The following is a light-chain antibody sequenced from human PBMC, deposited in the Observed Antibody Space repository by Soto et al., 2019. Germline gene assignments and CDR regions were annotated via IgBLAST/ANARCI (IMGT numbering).Light chain of an antibody. J-gene: IGKJ5*01. V-gene: IGKV3-20*01. CDR1: QTVRNNY. CDR3: QQYGTSEII. CDR2: DAS. Sequence: EFVLTQSPGTLSLSPGERATLSCRASQTVRNNYLAWYQQKPGQAPRLLIYDASSRATGIPDRFSGGGSGTDFTLTISRLEPEDFAVFFCQQYGTSEIIFGQGTRLEI.